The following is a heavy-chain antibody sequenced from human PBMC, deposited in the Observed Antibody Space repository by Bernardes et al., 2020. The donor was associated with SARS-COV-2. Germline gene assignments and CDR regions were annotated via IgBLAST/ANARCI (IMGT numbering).Heavy chain of an antibody. CDR3: ARVPHFHNQSKYRNNRGFDY. D-gene: IGHD3-16*02. Sequence: GGSLRLSCAASGFTFSSYWMHWVRQAPGKGLVWVSRINSDGSSTSYADSVKGRFTISRDNAKNTLYLQMNSLRAEDTAVYYCARVPHFHNQSKYRNNRGFDYWGQGTLVTVSS. CDR1: GFTFSSYW. CDR2: INSDGSST. J-gene: IGHJ4*02. V-gene: IGHV3-74*01.